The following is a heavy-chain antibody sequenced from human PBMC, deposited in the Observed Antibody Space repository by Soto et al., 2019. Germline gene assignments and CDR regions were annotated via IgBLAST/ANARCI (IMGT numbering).Heavy chain of an antibody. V-gene: IGHV4-31*03. D-gene: IGHD3-22*01. Sequence: QVQLQESGPGLVKPSQTLSLTCTVSGGSISSGGYYWSWIRQHPGKGLEWIGYIYYSGSTYYNPSLKSRVTISVDTSKNQFSLKLSSVTAADTAVYYCARGYYYDSSGYLTGGYYFDYWGQGTLVTVSS. CDR2: IYYSGST. CDR3: ARGYYYDSSGYLTGGYYFDY. CDR1: GGSISSGGYY. J-gene: IGHJ4*02.